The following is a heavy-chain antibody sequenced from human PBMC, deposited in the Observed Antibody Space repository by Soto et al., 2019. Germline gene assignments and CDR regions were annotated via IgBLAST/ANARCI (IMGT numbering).Heavy chain of an antibody. CDR3: AGGRGPGVGATSWYFDL. Sequence: QVQLQESGPGLVKPSETLSLTCTVSGGSVSSGSYYWSWIRQPPGKGLEWIGYIYYSGNTNYNPSRKIRVTRSADPSKNQFSRKLGSVPAADPAVYYWAGGRGPGVGATSWYFDLWGRGTLVTVSS. V-gene: IGHV4-61*01. J-gene: IGHJ2*01. D-gene: IGHD1-26*01. CDR1: GGSVSSGSYY. CDR2: IYYSGNT.